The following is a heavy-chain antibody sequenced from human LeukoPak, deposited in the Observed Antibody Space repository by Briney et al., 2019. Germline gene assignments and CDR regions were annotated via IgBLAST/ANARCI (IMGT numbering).Heavy chain of an antibody. D-gene: IGHD3-22*01. Sequence: PGGSLRLSCAASGFTFSTYWMSWVRQAPGKGLEWVGRIKSKTDGGTTDYAAPVKGRFTISRDDSKNTLYLQMNSLKTEDTAVYYCTTDSYYYDSSGYYEGTDYWGQGTLVTVTS. J-gene: IGHJ4*02. V-gene: IGHV3-15*01. CDR1: GFTFSTYW. CDR3: TTDSYYYDSSGYYEGTDY. CDR2: IKSKTDGGTT.